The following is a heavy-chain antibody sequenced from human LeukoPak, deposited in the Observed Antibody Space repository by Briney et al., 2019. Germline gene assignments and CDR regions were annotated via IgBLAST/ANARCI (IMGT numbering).Heavy chain of an antibody. CDR1: EFTFSSYY. D-gene: IGHD1-1*01. CDR3: ARVGYKWGDDGVDY. J-gene: IGHJ4*02. CDR2: INEDGSEA. Sequence: GGSLRLSCAGSEFTFSSYYMSWVRQAPGKGLEWVANINEDGSEAGYLDSVKGRFTISRDNAKNSVHLQMNSLRADDAAVYYCARVGYKWGDDGVDYWGQGTLVTVSS. V-gene: IGHV3-7*01.